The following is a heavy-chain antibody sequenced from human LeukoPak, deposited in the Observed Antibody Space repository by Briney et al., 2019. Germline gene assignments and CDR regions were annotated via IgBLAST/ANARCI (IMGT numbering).Heavy chain of an antibody. J-gene: IGHJ6*02. Sequence: PSETLSLTCSVSGGSINNSPYAWGWVRQPLGKGLEWIGYIYYSGNTYYNPSLKNRVTMSVDTSKNHFSLKLSSVTAADTAVFYCARMYHYGMDVWGQGTTVIVSS. V-gene: IGHV4-39*07. CDR1: GGSINNSPYA. CDR2: IYYSGNT. D-gene: IGHD2-8*01. CDR3: ARMYHYGMDV.